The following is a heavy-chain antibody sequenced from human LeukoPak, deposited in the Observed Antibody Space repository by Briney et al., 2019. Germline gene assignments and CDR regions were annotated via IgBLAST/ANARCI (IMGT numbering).Heavy chain of an antibody. CDR3: ARSYGMDV. CDR1: GYTFTSYW. V-gene: IGHV5-51*01. J-gene: IGHJ6*02. Sequence: PGESLQISCQGSGYTFTSYWIAWVRQGPGKGLEWMGVIHPGDSDTRYSPSFHGQVTISADKSISTAYLQWSSLKASDTAMYYCARSYGMDVWGQGTTVTVSS. CDR2: IHPGDSDT.